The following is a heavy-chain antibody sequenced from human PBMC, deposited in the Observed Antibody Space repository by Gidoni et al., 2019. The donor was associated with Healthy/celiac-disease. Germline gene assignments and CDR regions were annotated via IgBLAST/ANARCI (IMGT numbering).Heavy chain of an antibody. CDR1: GGSISSRSYY. J-gene: IGHJ3*02. CDR2: IYYSGST. CDR3: ARHAGDIVVVVADDAFDI. D-gene: IGHD2-15*01. Sequence: QLQLQESGPGLVKPSETLSLTCTVSGGSISSRSYYWGWIRQPPGKGLEWIGSIYYSGSTYYNPSLKSRVTISVDTSKNQFSLKLSSVTAADTAVYYCARHAGDIVVVVADDAFDIWGQGTMVTVSS. V-gene: IGHV4-39*01.